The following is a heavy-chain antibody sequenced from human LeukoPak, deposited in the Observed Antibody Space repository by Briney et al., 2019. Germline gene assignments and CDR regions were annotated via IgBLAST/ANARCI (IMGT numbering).Heavy chain of an antibody. D-gene: IGHD1-26*01. Sequence: SETLSLTCTVSGGSISSYYWSWIRQPPGKGLEWIGEINHSGSTNYNPSLKSRVTISVDTSKNQFSLKLSSVTAADTAVYYCARSIVGAPYFDYWGQGTLVTVSS. CDR3: ARSIVGAPYFDY. J-gene: IGHJ4*02. CDR2: INHSGST. CDR1: GGSISSYY. V-gene: IGHV4-34*01.